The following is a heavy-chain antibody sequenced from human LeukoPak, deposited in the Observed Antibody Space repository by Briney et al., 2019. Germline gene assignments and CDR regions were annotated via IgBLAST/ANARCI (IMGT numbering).Heavy chain of an antibody. Sequence: GESLKISCKASGYKFTNYWIGWVRQMPRKGLEWMTIIYPGDSETRYSPSFQGQVTISADKSISTAYLQWSSLKASDTAMYYCARSLSGDFDYWGQGTLVTVSS. D-gene: IGHD5/OR15-5a*01. J-gene: IGHJ4*02. CDR1: GYKFTNYW. V-gene: IGHV5-51*01. CDR2: IYPGDSET. CDR3: ARSLSGDFDY.